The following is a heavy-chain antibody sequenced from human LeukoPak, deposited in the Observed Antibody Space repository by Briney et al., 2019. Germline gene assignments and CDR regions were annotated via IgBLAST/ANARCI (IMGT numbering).Heavy chain of an antibody. J-gene: IGHJ5*02. V-gene: IGHV3-11*01. Sequence: GGSLRLSCAASGFLFSDYYMTWIRQAPGRGLEWISYITTNGASTFYATSVKGRFTISRDNAQKSLFLQMDSLRAEDTAIYYCARVGLDNTGWHISWFDPWGQGTRVTVSS. D-gene: IGHD6-19*01. CDR1: GFLFSDYY. CDR2: ITTNGAST. CDR3: ARVGLDNTGWHISWFDP.